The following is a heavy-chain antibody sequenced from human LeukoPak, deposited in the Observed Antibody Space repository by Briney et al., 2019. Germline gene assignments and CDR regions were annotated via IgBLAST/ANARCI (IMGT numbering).Heavy chain of an antibody. CDR2: ISYDAENT. J-gene: IGHJ4*02. CDR3: VRVGNHGPLFDY. V-gene: IGHV3-30*03. CDR1: GFAFSNYA. Sequence: PGGSLRLSCAASGFAFSNYATHWVPQAPGKGLDWVAVISYDAENTYYTDSVKGRFTISRDNSKNTLYLQMNSLRDEYTALYYCVRVGNHGPLFDYWGQGTLVTVSS. D-gene: IGHD4-23*01.